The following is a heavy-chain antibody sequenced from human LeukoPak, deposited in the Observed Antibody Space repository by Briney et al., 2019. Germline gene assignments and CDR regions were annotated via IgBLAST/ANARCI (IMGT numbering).Heavy chain of an antibody. Sequence: ASVKVSCKASGYTFTGYYMHWVRQAPGQGLEWIGWINPNSGGTNYAQKFQGRVTMTRDTSINTAYMELSRLRSDDTAVYYCAAAYSSGWYSPYYWGQGTLVTVSS. J-gene: IGHJ4*02. CDR2: INPNSGGT. V-gene: IGHV1-2*02. D-gene: IGHD6-19*01. CDR3: AAAYSSGWYSPYY. CDR1: GYTFTGYY.